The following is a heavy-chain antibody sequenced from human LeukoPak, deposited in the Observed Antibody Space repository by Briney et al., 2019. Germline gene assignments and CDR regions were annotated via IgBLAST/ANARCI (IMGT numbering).Heavy chain of an antibody. CDR2: IYPGDSDT. V-gene: IGHV5-51*01. D-gene: IGHD1-26*01. J-gene: IGHJ3*02. CDR3: ARNSGSYNDAFDI. Sequence: GESLKISCKGPGYSFTSYWIGWVRQMPGKGLEWMGIIYPGDSDTRYSPSFQGQVTISADKSISTAYLQWSSLKASDTAMYYCARNSGSYNDAFDIWGQGTMVTVSS. CDR1: GYSFTSYW.